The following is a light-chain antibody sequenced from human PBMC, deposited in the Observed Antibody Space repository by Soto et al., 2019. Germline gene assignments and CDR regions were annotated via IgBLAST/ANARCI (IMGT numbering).Light chain of an antibody. J-gene: IGKJ4*01. V-gene: IGKV1-39*01. CDR2: AAS. CDR3: QQSYSTPRT. Sequence: DIQLTQSPSFLSASLGDRVTITCRASQGLSSYLAWYQQKPGKAPNLLIYAASSLQSGVPSRFSGSGSGTDFTLTISSLQPEDFATYYCQQSYSTPRTFGGGTKVDIK. CDR1: QGLSSY.